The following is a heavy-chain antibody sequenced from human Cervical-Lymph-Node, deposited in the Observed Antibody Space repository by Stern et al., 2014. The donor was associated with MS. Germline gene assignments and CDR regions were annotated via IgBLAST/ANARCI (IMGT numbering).Heavy chain of an antibody. CDR1: GYSFSHYW. J-gene: IGHJ2*01. CDR3: TRRAVAGTWYFDL. V-gene: IGHV5-51*03. CDR2: IFPGDSDA. D-gene: IGHD6-19*01. Sequence: EVQLVESGAEVKKAGESLKISCKGSGYSFSHYWIGWVRQMPGKGLEWMGLIFPGDSDAKYSPSFQGQVTFSVDKSISTAYLQWSSLKAPDTAMYYCTRRAVAGTWYFDLWGRGTQVTVSS.